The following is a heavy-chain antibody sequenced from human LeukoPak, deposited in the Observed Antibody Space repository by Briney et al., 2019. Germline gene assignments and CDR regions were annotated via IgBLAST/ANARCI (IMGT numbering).Heavy chain of an antibody. CDR1: GFTFSGYA. D-gene: IGHD5-18*01. V-gene: IGHV3-23*01. CDR3: AKDRAWLQFWS. J-gene: IGHJ4*02. Sequence: GGSLRLSCAASGFTFSGYAMSWVRQAPGKGLEWVSAISGSGGSTYYADSVKGRFTISRDSSKNTLYLQVNSLRAEDTAVFYCAKDRAWLQFWSWGQGTLVTVSS. CDR2: ISGSGGST.